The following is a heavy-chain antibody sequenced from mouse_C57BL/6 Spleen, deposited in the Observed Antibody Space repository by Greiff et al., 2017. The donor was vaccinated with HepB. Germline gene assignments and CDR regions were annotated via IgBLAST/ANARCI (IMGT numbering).Heavy chain of an antibody. J-gene: IGHJ1*03. CDR3: ARVGYDYVYWYFDV. D-gene: IGHD2-4*01. Sequence: QVQLQQPGAELVKPGASVKLSCKASGYTFTSYWMQWVKQRPGQGLEWIGEIDPSDSDTNYNQKFKGKATLTVDTSSSTAYMQLSSLTSEDSAVYYCARVGYDYVYWYFDVWGTGTTVTVSS. CDR2: IDPSDSDT. V-gene: IGHV1-50*01. CDR1: GYTFTSYW.